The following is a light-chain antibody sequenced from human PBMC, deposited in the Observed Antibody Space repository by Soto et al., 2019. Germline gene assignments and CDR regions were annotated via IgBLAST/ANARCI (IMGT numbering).Light chain of an antibody. Sequence: EIVLTESPATLSLSTGERATLSCRASQSVSSYLAWYQQKPGQAPRLLIYDASNRATGIPARFSGSGSGTDFTLTISSLEPEDFAVYYCQQRSNWPPWTFGQGTKVDIK. V-gene: IGKV3-11*01. CDR3: QQRSNWPPWT. CDR2: DAS. J-gene: IGKJ1*01. CDR1: QSVSSY.